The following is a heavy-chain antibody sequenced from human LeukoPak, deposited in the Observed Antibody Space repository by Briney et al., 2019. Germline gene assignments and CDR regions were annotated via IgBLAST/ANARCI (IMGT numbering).Heavy chain of an antibody. CDR1: GFTFSSYA. V-gene: IGHV3-30-3*01. J-gene: IGHJ4*02. CDR2: ISYDGSNK. D-gene: IGHD6-19*01. CDR3: ARDLDSSGWYPDY. Sequence: PGGSLRLSCAASGFTFSSYAMHWVRQAPGKGLEWVAVISYDGSNKYYADSVKGRFTISRDNSKNTLYLQMNSLRAEDTAVYYCARDLDSSGWYPDYWGQGTLVTVSS.